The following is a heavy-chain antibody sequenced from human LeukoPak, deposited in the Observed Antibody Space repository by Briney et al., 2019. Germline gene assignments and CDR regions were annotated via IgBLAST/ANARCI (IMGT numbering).Heavy chain of an antibody. J-gene: IGHJ4*02. CDR1: GFTFSSYA. CDR2: ISYDGSNK. Sequence: TGRSLRLSCAASGFTFSSYAMYWVRQAPGKGLEWVAVISYDGSNKYYADSVKGRFTISRDNSKNTLYLQMNSLRAEDTAVYYCARDPYGGYSYGYFPFAVDYWGQGTLVTVSS. V-gene: IGHV3-30-3*01. D-gene: IGHD5-18*01. CDR3: ARDPYGGYSYGYFPFAVDY.